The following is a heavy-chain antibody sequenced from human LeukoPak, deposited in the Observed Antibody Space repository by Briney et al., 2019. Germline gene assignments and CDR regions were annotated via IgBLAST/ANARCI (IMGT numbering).Heavy chain of an antibody. CDR2: IKQDGSEK. J-gene: IGHJ4*02. CDR1: GFTFSSYW. CDR3: ARAIAASDPSIPNY. Sequence: PGGSPRLSCAASGFTFSSYWMSWVRQAPGKGLEWVANIKQDGSEKYCVDSVKGRFTISRDNAKNSLYLQMNSLRAEDTAVYYCARAIAASDPSIPNYWGQGHLVSVSS. V-gene: IGHV3-7*01. D-gene: IGHD6-13*01.